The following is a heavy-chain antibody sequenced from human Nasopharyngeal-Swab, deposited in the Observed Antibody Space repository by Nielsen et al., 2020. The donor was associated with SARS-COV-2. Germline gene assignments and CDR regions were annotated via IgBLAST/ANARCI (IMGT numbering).Heavy chain of an antibody. D-gene: IGHD5-24*01. CDR3: AKGTADKRWLQSHFDY. Sequence: SLKISCAASGFTFDDYGMHWVRQAPGKGLEWVSGISWNSGSIGYADSVKGRFTISRDNAKNSLYLQMNSLRAEDMALYYCAKGTADKRWLQSHFDYWGQGTLVTVSS. CDR2: ISWNSGSI. J-gene: IGHJ4*02. V-gene: IGHV3-9*03. CDR1: GFTFDDYG.